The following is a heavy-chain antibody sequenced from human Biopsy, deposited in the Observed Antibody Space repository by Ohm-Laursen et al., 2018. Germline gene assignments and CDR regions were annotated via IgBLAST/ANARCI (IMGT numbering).Heavy chain of an antibody. D-gene: IGHD3-3*01. J-gene: IGHJ5*01. CDR2: IDPKSGGT. CDR1: AYSFGDHR. CDR3: ARELGDFWGGRQFDF. Sequence: SVKVSCKASAYSFGDHRIHWVRQAPGQGLEWMGWIDPKSGGTNYAQKFQGRVTMTRNTSISTTYMELRRLTSDDTAVFYCARELGDFWGGRQFDFWGQGTLVTVSS. V-gene: IGHV1-2*02.